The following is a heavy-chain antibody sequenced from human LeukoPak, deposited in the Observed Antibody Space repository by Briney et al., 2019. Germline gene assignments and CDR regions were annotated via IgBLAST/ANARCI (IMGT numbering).Heavy chain of an antibody. CDR3: ARDSATSTVTTSDY. CDR2: IKQDGSHK. Sequence: GGSLRLSCAGSGFRLSTYWMSWVRQAPGKGLEWVANIKQDGSHKNYVDSVKGRFTISRDNAKNSLYLQMNSLRAEDTAVYYCARDSATSTVTTSDYWGQGTLVTVSS. CDR1: GFRLSTYW. J-gene: IGHJ4*02. D-gene: IGHD4-17*01. V-gene: IGHV3-7*01.